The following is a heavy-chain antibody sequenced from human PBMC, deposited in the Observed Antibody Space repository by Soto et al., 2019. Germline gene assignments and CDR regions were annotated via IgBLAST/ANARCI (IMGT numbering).Heavy chain of an antibody. D-gene: IGHD2-2*01. Sequence: SVTVSCKDSGGTLSSYTSSWVRQAPGQGLEWMGRIIPILGIANYAQKFQGRVTITADKSTSTAYMELSSLRSEDTAVYYCARIQCSSTSCPKYYMDVWGKGTTVTVSS. J-gene: IGHJ6*03. CDR2: IIPILGIA. V-gene: IGHV1-69*02. CDR3: ARIQCSSTSCPKYYMDV. CDR1: GGTLSSYT.